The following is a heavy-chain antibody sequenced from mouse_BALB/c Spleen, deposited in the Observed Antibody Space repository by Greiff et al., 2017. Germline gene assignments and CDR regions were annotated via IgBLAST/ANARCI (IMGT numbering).Heavy chain of an antibody. J-gene: IGHJ3*01. CDR1: GFTFSSFG. CDR3: ARERGYGPWFAY. D-gene: IGHD1-1*02. Sequence: EVHLVESGGGLVQPGGSRKLSCAASGFTFSSFGMHWVRQAPEKGLEWVAYISSGSSTIYYADTVKGRFTISRDNPKNTLFLQMTSLRSEDTAMYYCARERGYGPWFAYWGQGTLVTVSA. V-gene: IGHV5-17*02. CDR2: ISSGSSTI.